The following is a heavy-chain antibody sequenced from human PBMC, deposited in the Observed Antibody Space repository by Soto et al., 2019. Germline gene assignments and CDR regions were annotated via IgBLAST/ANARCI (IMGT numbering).Heavy chain of an antibody. CDR3: ASSEGFWSGYYLQKQRYGMDV. Sequence: ASVKVSCKASGGTFSSYAISWVRQAPGQGLEWMGGIIPIFGTANYAQKFQGRVTITADESTSTAYMELSSLRSEDTAVYYCASSEGFWSGYYLQKQRYGMDVWGQGTTVTV. D-gene: IGHD3-3*01. CDR2: IIPIFGTA. V-gene: IGHV1-69*13. J-gene: IGHJ6*02. CDR1: GGTFSSYA.